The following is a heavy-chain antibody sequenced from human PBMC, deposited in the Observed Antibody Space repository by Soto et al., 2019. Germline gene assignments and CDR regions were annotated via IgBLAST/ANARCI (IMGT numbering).Heavy chain of an antibody. CDR2: IYWNADK. J-gene: IGHJ5*02. Sequence: QITLKESGPTLVKPTQTLTLTCIFSGFSLRTSGVGVGWIRQPPGKALEWLGFIYWNADKRYSPSLKSRLTITKDTSKSQVVLTMTNVDPVDTATYYCAKSGSRGWYGWFDPWGQGTLVTVSS. D-gene: IGHD6-19*01. CDR3: AKSGSRGWYGWFDP. V-gene: IGHV2-5*01. CDR1: GFSLRTSGVG.